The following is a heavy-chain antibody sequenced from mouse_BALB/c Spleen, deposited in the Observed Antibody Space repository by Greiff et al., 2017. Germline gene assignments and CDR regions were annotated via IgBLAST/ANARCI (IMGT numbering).Heavy chain of an antibody. CDR1: GFSLTDYG. CDR2: IWGGGST. D-gene: IGHD1-1*01. J-gene: IGHJ2*01. CDR3: AKDYGGGVYYFDY. Sequence: VQGVESGPGLVAPSQSLSITCTVSGFSLTDYGVSWIRQPPGKGLEWLGVIWGGGSTYYNSALKSRLSISKDNSKSQVFLKMNSLQTDDTAMYYCAKDYGGGVYYFDYWGQGTTLTVAS. V-gene: IGHV2-6-5*01.